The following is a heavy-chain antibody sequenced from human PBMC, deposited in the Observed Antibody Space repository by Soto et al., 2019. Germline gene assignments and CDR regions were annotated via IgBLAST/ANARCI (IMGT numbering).Heavy chain of an antibody. CDR3: AIVTVAGSYYFDY. CDR1: GGSISDDTYY. V-gene: IGHV4-39*07. J-gene: IGHJ4*02. D-gene: IGHD6-19*01. Sequence: SETLSLTCTVSGGSISDDTYYWGWIRQPPGKGLEWIGNMYYSGTSTYNPSLKSRVTMSVDTSKKQLSLRLTSVTAADTAVYYCAIVTVAGSYYFDYWCQGTLVTVSS. CDR2: MYYSGTS.